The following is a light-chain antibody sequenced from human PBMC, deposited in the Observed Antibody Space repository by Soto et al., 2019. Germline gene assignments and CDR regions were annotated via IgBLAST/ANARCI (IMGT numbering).Light chain of an antibody. J-gene: IGKJ5*01. CDR3: QQYYNWPPLT. V-gene: IGKV3-15*01. CDR1: QSVSSN. Sequence: EIVMTQSPATLSVSPGERATLSCRASQSVSSNLAWYQQKPGQAPRLFIYGASTRATGIPARFSGSGSGTEFSLTISSLQSEDFSVYYCQQYYNWPPLTFGQWTRLEIK. CDR2: GAS.